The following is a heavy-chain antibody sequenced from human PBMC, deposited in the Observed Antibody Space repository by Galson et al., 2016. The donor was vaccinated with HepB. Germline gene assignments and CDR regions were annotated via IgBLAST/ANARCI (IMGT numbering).Heavy chain of an antibody. V-gene: IGHV3-23*01. Sequence: SLRLSCAASGFTFSTYTMSWVRQAPGKGLEWVSGTDGSGGSTYYANSVKGRFTISRDNSKNTLYLQMNSLKAEDTAMYFCAKDRYRNRDFGNWGPGTLVTVSS. D-gene: IGHD4-11*01. CDR2: TDGSGGST. CDR1: GFTFSTYT. J-gene: IGHJ4*01. CDR3: AKDRYRNRDFGN.